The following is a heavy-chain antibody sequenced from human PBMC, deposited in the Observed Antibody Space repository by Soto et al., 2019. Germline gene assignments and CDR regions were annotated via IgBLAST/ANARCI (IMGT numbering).Heavy chain of an antibody. Sequence: GGSLRLSCAASGFTFSSYAMGWVRQAPGKGLEWVLAISGSGGSTYYADSVKGRFTISRDNSKNTLYLQMNSLRAEDTAVYYCAKVGPQYCSSTSCYYYYYYGMDVWGQGTTVTVSS. CDR3: AKVGPQYCSSTSCYYYYYYGMDV. J-gene: IGHJ6*02. D-gene: IGHD2-2*01. CDR1: GFTFSSYA. CDR2: ISGSGGST. V-gene: IGHV3-23*01.